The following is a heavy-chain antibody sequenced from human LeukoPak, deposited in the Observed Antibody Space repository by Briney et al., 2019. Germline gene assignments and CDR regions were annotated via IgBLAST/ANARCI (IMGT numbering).Heavy chain of an antibody. Sequence: PGRSLRLSCAASGFTFSSYSMNWVRQAPGKGLEWVSSISSSSSYIYYADSVKGRFTISGDNAKNSLYLQMNSLRAEDTAVYYCAREMPMGATDYWGQGTLVTVSS. J-gene: IGHJ4*02. V-gene: IGHV3-21*01. CDR1: GFTFSSYS. D-gene: IGHD1-26*01. CDR3: AREMPMGATDY. CDR2: ISSSSSYI.